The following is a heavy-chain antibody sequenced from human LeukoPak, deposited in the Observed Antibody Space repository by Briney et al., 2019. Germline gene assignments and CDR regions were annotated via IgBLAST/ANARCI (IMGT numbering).Heavy chain of an antibody. CDR1: GGSISSNYW. Sequence: PSGTPSLTCAVSGGSISSNYWWNWVRQSPGKGLEWIGDIDHSGSTKYNPTLKSRVTISVDTSKNQLSLKLSSVTAADTAVYYCARLLGGYWGQGTLVTVSS. CDR3: ARLLGGY. CDR2: IDHSGST. V-gene: IGHV4-4*02. D-gene: IGHD2/OR15-2a*01. J-gene: IGHJ4*02.